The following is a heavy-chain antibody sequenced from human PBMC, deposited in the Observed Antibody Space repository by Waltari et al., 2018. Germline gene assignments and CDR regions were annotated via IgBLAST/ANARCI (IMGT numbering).Heavy chain of an antibody. J-gene: IGHJ4*02. D-gene: IGHD3-3*01. V-gene: IGHV4-38-2*01. CDR1: GFSISRGYY. CDR3: ARGGVNGRFDY. Sequence: QVQLQESGPGLVKPSETLSLTCAVSGFSISRGYYWGWIRQPPGTGLEWIGSIYHSGSTYYNPSLKSRVTISVDTSKNQFSLKLSSVTAADTAVYYCARGGVNGRFDYWGQGTLVTVSS. CDR2: IYHSGST.